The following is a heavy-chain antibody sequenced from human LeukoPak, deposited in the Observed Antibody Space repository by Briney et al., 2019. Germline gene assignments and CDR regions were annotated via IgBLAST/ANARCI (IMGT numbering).Heavy chain of an antibody. CDR2: VGISSGNT. J-gene: IGHJ4*02. CDR3: ARSATIFGTPDY. V-gene: IGHV3-48*01. Sequence: PGGSLRLSCAASGFTFSSYAMHWVRQAPGKGLEWISYVGISSGNTKYADSVKGRFTISGDKAKNSLYLQMNSLRVEDTAVYYCARSATIFGTPDYWGQGTLVTVSS. CDR1: GFTFSSYA. D-gene: IGHD3-3*01.